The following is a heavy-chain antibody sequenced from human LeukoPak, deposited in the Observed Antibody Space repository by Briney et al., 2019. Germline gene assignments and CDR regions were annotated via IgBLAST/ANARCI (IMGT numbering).Heavy chain of an antibody. D-gene: IGHD5-18*01. J-gene: IGHJ4*02. V-gene: IGHV4-4*07. Sequence: SETLSLTCTVSGGSISSYYWSWIRQPAGKGLEWIGRIYTSGSTNYNPSLKSRVTISVDTSKNQFSLKLSSVTAADTAVYYCARDWVGYSYGGPYFDYWGQGTLVTVSS. CDR3: ARDWVGYSYGGPYFDY. CDR2: IYTSGST. CDR1: GGSISSYY.